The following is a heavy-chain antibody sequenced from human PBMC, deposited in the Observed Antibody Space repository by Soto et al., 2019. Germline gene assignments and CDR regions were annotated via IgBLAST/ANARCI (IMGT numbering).Heavy chain of an antibody. CDR2: INAGNGNT. CDR3: ARGALRYYDSSGY. V-gene: IGHV1-3*01. CDR1: GYTFTSYA. D-gene: IGHD3-22*01. Sequence: ASVKVSCKASGYTFTSYAMHRLRQSPGQRLEWMGWINAGNGNTKYSQKFQGRVTITRDTSASTAYMELSSLRSEDTAVYYCARGALRYYDSSGYWGQGTLVTVSS. J-gene: IGHJ4*02.